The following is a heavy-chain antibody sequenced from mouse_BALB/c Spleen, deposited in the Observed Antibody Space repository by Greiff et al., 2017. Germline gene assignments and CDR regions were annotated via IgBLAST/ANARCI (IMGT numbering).Heavy chain of an antibody. CDR1: GYTFTSYW. D-gene: IGHD2-4*01. Sequence: QVQLQQPGAELVRPGASVKLSCKASGYTFTSYWINWVKQRPGQGLEWIGNIYPSDSYTNYNQKFKDKATLTVDKSSSTAYMQLSSPTSEDSAVYYCTRSGDYDDYWGQGTTLTVSS. J-gene: IGHJ2*01. CDR3: TRSGDYDDY. CDR2: IYPSDSYT. V-gene: IGHV1-69*02.